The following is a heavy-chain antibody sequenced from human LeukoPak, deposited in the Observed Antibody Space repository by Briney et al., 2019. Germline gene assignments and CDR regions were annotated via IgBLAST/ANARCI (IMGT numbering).Heavy chain of an antibody. CDR1: GFTFSSYG. Sequence: PGGTLRLSCAASGFTFSSYGMSWVRQAPGKGLEWVSGIRGNGGTTYYADSVKGRFTISTDNAKNTLYLQMNSLRAEDTAVYYCAREGFSGSYDAFDIWGQGTMVTVSS. CDR3: AREGFSGSYDAFDI. J-gene: IGHJ3*02. V-gene: IGHV3-23*01. CDR2: IRGNGGTT. D-gene: IGHD3-10*01.